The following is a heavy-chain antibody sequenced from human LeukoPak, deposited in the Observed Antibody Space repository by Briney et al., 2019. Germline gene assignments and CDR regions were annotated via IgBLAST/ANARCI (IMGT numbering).Heavy chain of an antibody. CDR2: INHSGST. CDR3: ARDPVLTHWYFDL. V-gene: IGHV4-34*01. D-gene: IGHD2-8*01. CDR1: GGSFSGYY. J-gene: IGHJ2*01. Sequence: SETLSLTCAVYGGSFSGYYWSWIRQPPGKGLEWIGEINHSGSTNYNPSLKSRVTISVDTSKNQFSLKLSSVTAADTAVYYCARDPVLTHWYFDLWGRGTLVTVSS.